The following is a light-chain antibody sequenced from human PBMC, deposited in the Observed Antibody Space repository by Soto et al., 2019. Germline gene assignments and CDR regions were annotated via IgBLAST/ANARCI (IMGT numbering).Light chain of an antibody. CDR1: ETVATN. CDR3: QQYLERPPMT. Sequence: EIVLTQSPGTLSLSPGERATLSCRASETVATNLAWYQQKPCQAPRLLISGASTRAAGISDRFRGSGSGTEFTLTISSLRSEDSAIYYCQQYLERPPMTFGQGTKVDIK. CDR2: GAS. V-gene: IGKV3-15*01. J-gene: IGKJ1*01.